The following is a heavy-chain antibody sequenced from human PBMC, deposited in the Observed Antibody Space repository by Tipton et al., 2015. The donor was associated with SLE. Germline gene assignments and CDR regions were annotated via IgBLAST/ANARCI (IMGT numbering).Heavy chain of an antibody. CDR1: GGSISSSSYY. J-gene: IGHJ1*01. CDR2: IYHSGST. Sequence: TLSLTCTVSGGSISSSSYYWGWIRQPPGKGLEWIGSIYHSGSTYYNPSLKSRVTISVDTSKNQFSLKLSSVTAADTAVYYCARSPTRPGYFQHWGQGTLVIVSS. CDR3: ARSPTRPGYFQH. D-gene: IGHD3-10*01. V-gene: IGHV4-39*07.